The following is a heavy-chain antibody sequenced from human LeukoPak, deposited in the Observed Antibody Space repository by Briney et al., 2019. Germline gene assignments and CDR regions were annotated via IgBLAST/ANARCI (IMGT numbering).Heavy chain of an antibody. CDR1: GFTFSSYS. CDR2: FSRDYNYI. V-gene: IGHV3-21*06. CDR3: ARGCDSNCYLNDY. J-gene: IGHJ4*02. D-gene: IGHD2-15*01. Sequence: GSLRLSCAASGFTFSSYSMNWVRQAPGKGLEWVSSFSRDYNYIYYADSVKGRFAVSRDDAKNSLYLQMNSLRAEDTAVYYCARGCDSNCYLNDYSGQGILVTVSS.